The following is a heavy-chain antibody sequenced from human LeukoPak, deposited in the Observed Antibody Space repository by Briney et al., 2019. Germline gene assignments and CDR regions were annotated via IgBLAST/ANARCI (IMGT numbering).Heavy chain of an antibody. CDR1: GGSISSYY. V-gene: IGHV4-59*08. J-gene: IGHJ6*02. CDR3: ARGVYGDYYYYGMDV. D-gene: IGHD2-8*01. Sequence: SETLSLTCTVSGGSISSYYWSWIRQPPGKELEWIGYIYYSGSTNYNPSLKSRVSISVDTSESQFSLILRSVTAADTAVYYCARGVYGDYYYYGMDVWGQGTTVTVSS. CDR2: IYYSGST.